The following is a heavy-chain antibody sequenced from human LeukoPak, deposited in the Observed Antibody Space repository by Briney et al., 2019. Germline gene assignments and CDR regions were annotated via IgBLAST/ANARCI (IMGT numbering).Heavy chain of an antibody. J-gene: IGHJ3*02. V-gene: IGHV1-69*01. Sequence: GGSLRLSCAASGFTFSSYAISWVRQAPGQGLEWMGGIIPIFGTANYAQKFQGRVTITADESTSTAYMELSSLRSEDTAVYYCARERARGVGYCSSTSCYRGVHDAFDIWGQGTMVTVSS. CDR1: GFTFSSYA. CDR2: IIPIFGTA. CDR3: ARERARGVGYCSSTSCYRGVHDAFDI. D-gene: IGHD2-2*01.